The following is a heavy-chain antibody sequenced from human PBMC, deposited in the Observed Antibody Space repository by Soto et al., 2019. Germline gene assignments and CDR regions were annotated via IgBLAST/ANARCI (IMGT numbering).Heavy chain of an antibody. Sequence: TLSLTCAVSGDTVSSNSDSWKWVRQCPSRYLEWLGRTYYGSRWYSDYAVSVRSRIDINADTSKNQVSLQLNSVTPEDTAVYYCARSEEDSDYYYYGMDVWGQGTTVTVSS. CDR2: TYYGSRWYS. J-gene: IGHJ6*02. V-gene: IGHV6-1*01. CDR1: GDTVSSNSDS. D-gene: IGHD2-15*01. CDR3: ARSEEDSDYYYYGMDV.